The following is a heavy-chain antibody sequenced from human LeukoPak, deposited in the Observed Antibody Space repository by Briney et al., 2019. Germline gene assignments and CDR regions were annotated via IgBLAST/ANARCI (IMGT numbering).Heavy chain of an antibody. J-gene: IGHJ4*02. CDR3: ARGAPPDY. CDR1: GFGFSSYA. Sequence: PGGSLRLSCAASGFGFSSYAMYWVRQAPGKGLEWVDGSEEYYADSVKGRFIISRDNTKNTLFLQMNSLKTEDTADYYCARGAPPDYWGQGTLVTVSS. V-gene: IGHV3-30*14. CDR2: GSEE.